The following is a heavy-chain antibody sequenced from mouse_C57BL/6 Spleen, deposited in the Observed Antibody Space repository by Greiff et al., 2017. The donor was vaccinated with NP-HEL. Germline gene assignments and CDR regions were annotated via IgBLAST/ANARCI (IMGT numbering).Heavy chain of an antibody. V-gene: IGHV14-1*01. CDR1: GFNIKDYY. J-gene: IGHJ2*01. CDR3: SLITTVVEDYFDY. Sequence: VQLQQSGAELVRPGASVKLSCTASGFNIKDYYMHWVKQRPEQGLEWIGRIDPEDGDTEYAPKFQGKATMTADTSPNTAYLQLSSLTSEDTAVYYCSLITTVVEDYFDYWGQGTTLTVSS. CDR2: IDPEDGDT. D-gene: IGHD1-1*01.